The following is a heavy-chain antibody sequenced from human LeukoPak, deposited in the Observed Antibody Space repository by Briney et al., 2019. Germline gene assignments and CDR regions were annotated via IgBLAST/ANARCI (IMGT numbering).Heavy chain of an antibody. CDR1: GYTFTSHD. Sequence: ASVKVSCKASGYTFTSHDINWVRQATGQGLEWMGWMNPSSGNTGYAQKFQGRVTMTRNTSISTAYMELSSLRSEDTAVYYCARVHLAVAGTGFDYWGQGTLVTVSS. CDR3: ARVHLAVAGTGFDY. D-gene: IGHD6-19*01. V-gene: IGHV1-8*01. J-gene: IGHJ4*02. CDR2: MNPSSGNT.